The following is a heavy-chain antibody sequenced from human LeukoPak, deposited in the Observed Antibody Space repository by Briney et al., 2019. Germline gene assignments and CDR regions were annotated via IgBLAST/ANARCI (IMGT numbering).Heavy chain of an antibody. CDR1: GFTFSSYS. V-gene: IGHV3-21*01. CDR2: ISSSSSYI. Sequence: KSGGSLRLSCAASGFTFSSYSMNWVRQAPGKGLEWVSSISSSSSYIYYADSVKGRFTISRDNAKNSLYLQMNSLRAEDTAVYYCARDSGYRSSWGDTFDMWGQGTMVIVSS. CDR3: ARDSGYRSSWGDTFDM. D-gene: IGHD6-13*01. J-gene: IGHJ3*02.